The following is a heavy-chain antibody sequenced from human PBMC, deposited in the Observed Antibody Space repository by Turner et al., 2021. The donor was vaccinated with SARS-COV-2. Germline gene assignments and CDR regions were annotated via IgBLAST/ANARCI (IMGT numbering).Heavy chain of an antibody. Sequence: EVQLVESGGGLIQPGGSLRLSCAASGFTVSRNYMSWVRQAPGKGLEWVSVIYSGGSTYYADSVKGRFTISRDNSKNTLYLQMNSLRAEDTAVYYCARDRRVWFGELLYGLDVWGQGTTVTVSS. CDR1: GFTVSRNY. J-gene: IGHJ6*02. CDR3: ARDRRVWFGELLYGLDV. V-gene: IGHV3-53*01. D-gene: IGHD3-10*01. CDR2: IYSGGST.